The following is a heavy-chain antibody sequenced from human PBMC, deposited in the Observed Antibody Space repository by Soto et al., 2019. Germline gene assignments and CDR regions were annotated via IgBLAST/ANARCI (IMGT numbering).Heavy chain of an antibody. D-gene: IGHD3-10*01. CDR2: IRSKAYGGTT. J-gene: IGHJ4*02. CDR3: TRDSRRFGESLLGYFDY. CDR1: GFTFGDYA. V-gene: IGHV3-49*05. Sequence: EVQLVESGGGLVKPGRSLRLSCTASGFTFGDYAMSWFRQAPGKGLEWVGFIRSKAYGGTTEYAASVKGRFTISRDDSKSIAYLQMNSLKTEDTAVYYCTRDSRRFGESLLGYFDYWGQGTLVTVSS.